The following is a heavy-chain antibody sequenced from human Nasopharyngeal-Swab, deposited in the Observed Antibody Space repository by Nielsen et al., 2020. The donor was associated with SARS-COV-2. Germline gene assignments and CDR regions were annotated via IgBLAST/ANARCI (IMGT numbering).Heavy chain of an antibody. Sequence: GESLKISCAASGFTFSSYWMSWVRQAPGKGLEWVANIKQDGSEKYYVDSVKGRFTISRDNAKNSLYLQMNSLRAEDTAVYYCARERARFLEWLLYGTFDYWGQGTLVTVSS. V-gene: IGHV3-7*01. CDR2: IKQDGSEK. CDR3: ARERARFLEWLLYGTFDY. D-gene: IGHD3-3*01. J-gene: IGHJ4*02. CDR1: GFTFSSYW.